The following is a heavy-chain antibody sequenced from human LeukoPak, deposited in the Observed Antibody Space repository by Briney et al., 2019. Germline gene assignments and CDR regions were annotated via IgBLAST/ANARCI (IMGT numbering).Heavy chain of an antibody. CDR1: GYTFTSYG. CDR3: ARRMVDAFDI. V-gene: IGHV1-18*01. J-gene: IGHJ3*02. CDR2: ISAYNGNT. D-gene: IGHD2-15*01. Sequence: ASVTVSFKGSGYTFTSYGISWVGQAPGQGLEGMGWISAYNGNTNYAQKLQGRVTMTTDTSTSTAYMELRSLRSDDTAVYYCARRMVDAFDIWGQGTMVTVSS.